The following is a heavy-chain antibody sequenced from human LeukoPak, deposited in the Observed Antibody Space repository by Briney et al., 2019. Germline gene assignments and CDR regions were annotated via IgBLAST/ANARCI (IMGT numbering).Heavy chain of an antibody. CDR2: ISWNSGAI. Sequence: GGSLRLSCAASGFTLDDYAMHWVRQAPGKGLEWVSGISWNSGAIGYTDSVKGRFIISRDNAKNTLYLQMNSLRAEGTAVYYCAKSGSNSDYYFYYMDVWGKGTTVTVSS. V-gene: IGHV3-9*01. D-gene: IGHD4-11*01. J-gene: IGHJ6*03. CDR1: GFTLDDYA. CDR3: AKSGSNSDYYFYYMDV.